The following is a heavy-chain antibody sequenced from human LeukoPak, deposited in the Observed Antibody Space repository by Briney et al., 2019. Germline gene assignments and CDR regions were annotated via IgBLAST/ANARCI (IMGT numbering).Heavy chain of an antibody. J-gene: IGHJ4*02. CDR3: ARDQRYFDWLFPGSYFDY. V-gene: IGHV3-7*03. Sequence: GGSLRLSCAASGFTFSSYWMSWVRQAPGKGLEWVANIKQDGSEKCYVDSVKGRFTISRDNAKNSLYLQMNSLRAEDTAVYYCARDQRYFDWLFPGSYFDYWGQGTLVTVSS. CDR1: GFTFSSYW. D-gene: IGHD3-9*01. CDR2: IKQDGSEK.